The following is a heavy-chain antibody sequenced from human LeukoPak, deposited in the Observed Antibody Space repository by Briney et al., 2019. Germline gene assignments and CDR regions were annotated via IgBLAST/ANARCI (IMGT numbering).Heavy chain of an antibody. V-gene: IGHV3-23*01. J-gene: IGHJ4*02. Sequence: GGSLRLSCVASAFTFSSNAMSWVRRAPGKGLEWVSVISGSGDRTYYADSVKGRFTISRDNSKNTLYLQMNSLRAEDTAIYYCASADGSGYRYYWGQGTLVTVSS. CDR1: AFTFSSNA. CDR2: ISGSGDRT. CDR3: ASADGSGYRYY. D-gene: IGHD3-22*01.